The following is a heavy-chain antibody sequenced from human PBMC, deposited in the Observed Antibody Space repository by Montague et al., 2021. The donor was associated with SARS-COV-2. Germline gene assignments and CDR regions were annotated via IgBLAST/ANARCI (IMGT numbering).Heavy chain of an antibody. CDR1: GGSVRSGSYY. D-gene: IGHD6-13*01. V-gene: IGHV4-61*02. Sequence: TLSLTCTVSGGSVRSGSYYWSWIRQPAGKGLEWIGRIYSSGSTNYNPSLKSRVTMSVDTSKNQFSLKASSVTAADTAVYYCARDPRYSLSWSFDYWGQGTLVTVSS. CDR2: IYSSGST. J-gene: IGHJ4*02. CDR3: ARDPRYSLSWSFDY.